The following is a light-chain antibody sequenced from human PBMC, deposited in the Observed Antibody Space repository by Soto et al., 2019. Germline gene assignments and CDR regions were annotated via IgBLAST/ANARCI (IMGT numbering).Light chain of an antibody. Sequence: QSALTQPPSASGSPGQSVTISCIGTSSDIGAYKHVSWYQQHPGKAPKLMIYEVSERPSGVPDRFSGSKSGNTASLTVSGLQAEDEADYYCSLYAGNDLLYVFGAGTKVTVL. J-gene: IGLJ1*01. CDR3: SLYAGNDLLYV. CDR2: EVS. V-gene: IGLV2-8*01. CDR1: SSDIGAYKH.